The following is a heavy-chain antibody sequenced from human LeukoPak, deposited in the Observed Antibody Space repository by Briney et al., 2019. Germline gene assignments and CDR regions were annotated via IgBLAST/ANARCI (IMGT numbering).Heavy chain of an antibody. Sequence: SQTLSLTCTVSGVSISSVGYYWSWIRQYPGKGLEWIGYISYSGNTYYNPSLKSRVTMSVDKPKNQFSLKLSSVTAADTAVYYCARTEAFCSDTSCSNWFDPWGQGTLVTVSS. CDR1: GVSISSVGYY. CDR2: ISYSGNT. J-gene: IGHJ5*02. V-gene: IGHV4-31*09. D-gene: IGHD2-2*01. CDR3: ARTEAFCSDTSCSNWFDP.